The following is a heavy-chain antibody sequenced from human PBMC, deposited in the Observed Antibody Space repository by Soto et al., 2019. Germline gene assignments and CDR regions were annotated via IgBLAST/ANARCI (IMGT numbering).Heavy chain of an antibody. J-gene: IGHJ6*02. CDR1: GGSISSYY. V-gene: IGHV4-59*08. CDR2: VHHSWGS. D-gene: IGHD3-10*01. Sequence: QVQLQESGPGLVKPSETLSLSCTVSGGSISSYYWSWIRQSPGKRMEWIGYVHHSWGSSYNPSLQSRVAISLDTSKSQFSLKVTSVTATDTAVYYCARQGFGPLHGHVDVWGQGTTVPVSS. CDR3: ARQGFGPLHGHVDV.